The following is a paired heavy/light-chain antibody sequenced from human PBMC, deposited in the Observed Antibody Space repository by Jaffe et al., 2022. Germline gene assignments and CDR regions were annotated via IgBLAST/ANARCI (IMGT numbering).Heavy chain of an antibody. Sequence: EVRLVESGGGLVQPGGSLRLSCAASGFTLSAYWMHWVRQAPGKGLVWVSRISSDGTSATYADSVRGRFTISRDNAKNTLYLQMNSLRDEDTAVYYCARVGRADDNVWGSYPRFDPWGQGTLVTVSS. CDR1: GFTLSAYW. CDR2: ISSDGTSA. D-gene: IGHD3-16*02. J-gene: IGHJ5*02. V-gene: IGHV3-74*01. CDR3: ARVGRADDNVWGSYPRFDP.
Light chain of an antibody. V-gene: IGLV2-11*01. CDR2: DVS. Sequence: QSALTQPRSVSGSPGQSVTISCTGTSSDVGGYNYVSWYQQHPGKAPKLMIYDVSKRPSGVPDRFSGSKSGSTASLTISGLQAEDEADYFCCSYAGTFNYVFGTGTEVTVL. CDR1: SSDVGGYNY. CDR3: CSYAGTFNYV. J-gene: IGLJ1*01.